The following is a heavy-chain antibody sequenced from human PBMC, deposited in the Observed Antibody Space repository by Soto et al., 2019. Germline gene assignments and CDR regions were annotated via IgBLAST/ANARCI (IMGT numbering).Heavy chain of an antibody. CDR3: TRVNFGFYFGMDV. J-gene: IGHJ6*02. D-gene: IGHD1-1*01. CDR2: IRSKAYGGTT. CDR1: GFTFGDYA. Sequence: SLRLSCTASGFTFGDYAMSWVRQAPGKGLEYIGFIRSKAYGGTTDYAASVKGRFTISRDDSKSIVYLQMNSLKTEDTAVYHCTRVNFGFYFGMDVWGQGTTVTVSS. V-gene: IGHV3-49*04.